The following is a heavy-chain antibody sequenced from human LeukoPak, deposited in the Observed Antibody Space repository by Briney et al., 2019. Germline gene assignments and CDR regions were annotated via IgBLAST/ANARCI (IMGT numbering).Heavy chain of an antibody. J-gene: IGHJ3*02. Sequence: GGSLRLSCAASGFTFSSYAMHWVRQAPGKGLEWVAVISYDGSNKYYADSVKGRFTISRDNSKNTLYLQMNSLRAEDTAVYYCARDAPKRLGLGEWGAFDIGAQGTMVTVSS. CDR2: ISYDGSNK. CDR1: GFTFSSYA. V-gene: IGHV3-30*04. CDR3: ARDAPKRLGLGEWGAFDI. D-gene: IGHD3-16*01.